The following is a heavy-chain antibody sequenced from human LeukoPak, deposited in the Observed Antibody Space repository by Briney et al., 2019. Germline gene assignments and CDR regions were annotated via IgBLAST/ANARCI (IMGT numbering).Heavy chain of an antibody. D-gene: IGHD5-12*01. Sequence: GGSLRLSCAASGFTFSSYAMNWVRQAPGKGLEWVSAISVSAGSTYYADSVKGRFTISRDNSKNPLYLQMNSLRAEDTAVYYCAKDSNSGYDSYYFDYWGQGTLVTVSS. CDR2: ISVSAGST. V-gene: IGHV3-23*01. J-gene: IGHJ4*02. CDR3: AKDSNSGYDSYYFDY. CDR1: GFTFSSYA.